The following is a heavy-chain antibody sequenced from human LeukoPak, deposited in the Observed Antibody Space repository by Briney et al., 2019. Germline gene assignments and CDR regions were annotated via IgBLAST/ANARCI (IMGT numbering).Heavy chain of an antibody. CDR1: GGTFSSYA. CDR3: ARRVDGSIDY. D-gene: IGHD2-15*01. CDR2: IIPIFGTA. V-gene: IGHV1-69*13. Sequence: ASVTVSCKASGGTFSSYAISWVRQAPGQGLEWMGGIIPIFGTANYAQKFQGRVTITAGESTSTAYMELSSLRSEDTAVYYCARRVDGSIDYWGQGTLVTVSS. J-gene: IGHJ4*02.